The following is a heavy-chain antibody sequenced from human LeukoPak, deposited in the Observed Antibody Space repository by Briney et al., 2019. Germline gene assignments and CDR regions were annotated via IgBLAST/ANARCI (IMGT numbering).Heavy chain of an antibody. CDR3: ARDRSDYGDYFDS. J-gene: IGHJ4*02. Sequence: GGSLRLSRETSGFMFSTYSMNWVRQAPGKGLEWVSYIDSSSSTKYYADSVTGRFTISRDNAKRSLYLQMNSLRDEDTAVYYCARDRSDYGDYFDSWGQGTLVTVSS. CDR1: GFMFSTYS. V-gene: IGHV3-48*02. D-gene: IGHD4-17*01. CDR2: IDSSSSTK.